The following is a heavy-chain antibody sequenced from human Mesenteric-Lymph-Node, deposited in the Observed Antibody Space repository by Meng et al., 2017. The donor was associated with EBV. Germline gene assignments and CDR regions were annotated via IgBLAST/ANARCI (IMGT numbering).Heavy chain of an antibody. V-gene: IGHV3-66*01. Sequence: VRLLVGGGGCFQPGGYLRRPCSASAVNIRDKYLMRGRRPPGGGGVGCCIINRGDNTYYIDDVKDRVTVTIDNSKNTMYLQMYSLRVEQTAVYYCTGDSVSNPSLDYWGQGTLVTVSS. D-gene: IGHD2-2*01. CDR2: INRGDNT. CDR1: AVNIRDKY. CDR3: TGDSVSNPSLDY. J-gene: IGHJ4*02.